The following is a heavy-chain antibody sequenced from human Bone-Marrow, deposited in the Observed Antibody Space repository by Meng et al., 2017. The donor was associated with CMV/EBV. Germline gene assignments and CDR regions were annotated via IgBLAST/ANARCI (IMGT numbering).Heavy chain of an antibody. D-gene: IGHD1-26*01. CDR2: INPNSGGT. J-gene: IGHJ4*02. Sequence: ASVKVSCKASGYTFTGYYIHWVRQAPGQGLEWMGWINPNSGGTSYAQKFQGRVTMTRDTSISTAYMELSRLRSDDTAVYYCARAVKWELLIGDYWGQGTLVTVSS. CDR1: GYTFTGYY. V-gene: IGHV1-2*02. CDR3: ARAVKWELLIGDY.